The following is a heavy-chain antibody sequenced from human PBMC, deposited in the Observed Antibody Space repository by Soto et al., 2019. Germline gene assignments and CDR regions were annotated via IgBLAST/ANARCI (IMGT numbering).Heavy chain of an antibody. J-gene: IGHJ5*02. CDR1: GFTFSNYG. CDR3: ARAWVGEDYGVFNWFDP. CDR2: IWYDGSNK. Sequence: PGGSLRLSCAASGFTFSNYGMHWVRQAPGKGLEWVAVIWYDGSNKYYADSVKGRFTISRDNSKNTLYLQMNSLRAEDTAVYYCARAWVGEDYGVFNWFDPWGQGTLVTVSS. D-gene: IGHD4-17*01. V-gene: IGHV3-33*01.